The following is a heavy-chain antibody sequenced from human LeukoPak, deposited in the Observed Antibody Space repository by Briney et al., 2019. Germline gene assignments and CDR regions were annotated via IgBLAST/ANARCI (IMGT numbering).Heavy chain of an antibody. V-gene: IGHV1-69*05. J-gene: IGHJ4*02. Sequence: GASVKVSCKVSGGTFSSYAISWVRQAPGQGLEWMGGIIPIFGTANYAQKFQGRVTITTDESTSTAYMELSSLRSEDTAVYYCARHYYDSSGYYLGVDYWGQGTLVTVSS. CDR1: GGTFSSYA. D-gene: IGHD3-22*01. CDR3: ARHYYDSSGYYLGVDY. CDR2: IIPIFGTA.